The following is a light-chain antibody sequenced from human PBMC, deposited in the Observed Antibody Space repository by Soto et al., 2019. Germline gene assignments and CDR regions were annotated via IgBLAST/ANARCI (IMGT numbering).Light chain of an antibody. Sequence: DIQRTQSPSSLSASVGDIVTITCRAKESVTSYVHWYQQKPGKAPKLLIYAASSLQSGVPARFSRSGSVTDFTLTIRGLQPEDFANYYCQQGYSKWTFGQGTKVEIK. J-gene: IGKJ1*01. V-gene: IGKV1-39*01. CDR1: ESVTSY. CDR2: AAS. CDR3: QQGYSKWT.